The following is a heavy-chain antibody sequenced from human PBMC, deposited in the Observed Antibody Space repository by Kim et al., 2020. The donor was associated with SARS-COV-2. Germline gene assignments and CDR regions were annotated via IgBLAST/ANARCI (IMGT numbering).Heavy chain of an antibody. CDR3: AKDLRGYSGYEYYYYGM. Sequence: GGSLRLSCAASGFTFSSYGMHWVRQAPGKGLEWVAVISYDGSNKYYADSVKGRFTISRDNSKNTLYLQMNSLRAEDTAVYYCAKDLRGYSGYEYYYYGM. D-gene: IGHD5-12*01. V-gene: IGHV3-30*18. J-gene: IGHJ6*01. CDR1: GFTFSSYG. CDR2: ISYDGSNK.